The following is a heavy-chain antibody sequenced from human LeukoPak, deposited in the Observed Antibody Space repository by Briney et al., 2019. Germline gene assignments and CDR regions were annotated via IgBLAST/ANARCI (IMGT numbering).Heavy chain of an antibody. Sequence: SETLSLTCTVSGGSISSYYWSWIRQPAGKGLEWIGRIYSSGSTNYNPSLKSRVTMSVDTSKNQFSLKLSSVTAAGTAVYYCARGQYHLLYWYFDLWGRGTLVTVSS. CDR2: IYSSGST. D-gene: IGHD2-2*01. CDR1: GGSISSYY. V-gene: IGHV4-4*07. CDR3: ARGQYHLLYWYFDL. J-gene: IGHJ2*01.